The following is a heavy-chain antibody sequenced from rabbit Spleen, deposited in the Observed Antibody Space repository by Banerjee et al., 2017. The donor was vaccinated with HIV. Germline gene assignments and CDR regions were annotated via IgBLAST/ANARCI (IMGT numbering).Heavy chain of an antibody. CDR3: VRDLDGVIGWNFGW. V-gene: IGHV1S45*01. CDR2: IDPIFGST. J-gene: IGHJ4*01. D-gene: IGHD4-1*01. Sequence: QEQLVESGGDLVKPGASLTLTCTASGFSFSSSYWICWVRQAPGKGLEWIGYIDPIFGSTWYATWVNGRFTISRDNAQNTVFLQMNSLTAADTATYFCVRDLDGVIGWNFGWWGQGTLVTVS. CDR1: GFSFSSSYW.